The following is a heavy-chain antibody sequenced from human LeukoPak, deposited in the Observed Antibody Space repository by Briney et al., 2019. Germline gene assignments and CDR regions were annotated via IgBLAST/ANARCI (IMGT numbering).Heavy chain of an antibody. Sequence: GGSLRLSCAASGFTVRSTSMSWVRQAPGKGLEWVSVIYTDGGTFYTDSVKGRFTISRDSSKNTLYLQMNSPRADDAAVYYCARDSNGPALWGQGTPVTVSS. J-gene: IGHJ4*02. V-gene: IGHV3-53*01. CDR2: IYTDGGT. D-gene: IGHD2-8*01. CDR3: ARDSNGPAL. CDR1: GFTVRSTS.